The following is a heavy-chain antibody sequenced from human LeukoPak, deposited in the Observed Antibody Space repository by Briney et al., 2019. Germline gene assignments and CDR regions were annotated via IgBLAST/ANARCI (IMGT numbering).Heavy chain of an antibody. V-gene: IGHV4-59*01. Sequence: SETLSLTCSVSGGSISRYYWIGIRQPPGKGLEWIGYIYHSGSTNYNPSLKSRVTISVDTSKNQFSLKLSSVTAADTAVYYCARVAAGCSGLDSWGQGTLVTVSS. J-gene: IGHJ5*01. CDR3: ARVAAGCSGLDS. CDR2: IYHSGST. D-gene: IGHD2-15*01. CDR1: GGSISRYY.